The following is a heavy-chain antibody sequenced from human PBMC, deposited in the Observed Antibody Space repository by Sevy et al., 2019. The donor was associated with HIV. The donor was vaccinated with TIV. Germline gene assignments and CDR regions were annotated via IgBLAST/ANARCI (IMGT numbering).Heavy chain of an antibody. Sequence: GRSLRLSCAASGFTFSSYGMHWVRQAPGKGLEWVAVISYDGSNKYYADSVKGRFTISRDNSKNTLYLQMNSLRAEDTAVYYCANVRPDTAMFSGFDYWGQGTLVTVSS. CDR2: ISYDGSNK. CDR3: ANVRPDTAMFSGFDY. D-gene: IGHD5-18*01. V-gene: IGHV3-30*18. CDR1: GFTFSSYG. J-gene: IGHJ4*02.